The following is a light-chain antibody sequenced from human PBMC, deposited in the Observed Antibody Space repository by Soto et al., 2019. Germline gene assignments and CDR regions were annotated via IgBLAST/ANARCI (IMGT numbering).Light chain of an antibody. Sequence: QSALTQPASVSGSPGQSITISCTGTSSDVGGYNYVSWYQQQPGKAPKLMIYEVSNRPSGVSNLFSGSKSGNTASLTISGLQAEDEADYYCSSYTSSSTLAYVFGTGTKLTVL. CDR2: EVS. V-gene: IGLV2-14*01. CDR1: SSDVGGYNY. CDR3: SSYTSSSTLAYV. J-gene: IGLJ1*01.